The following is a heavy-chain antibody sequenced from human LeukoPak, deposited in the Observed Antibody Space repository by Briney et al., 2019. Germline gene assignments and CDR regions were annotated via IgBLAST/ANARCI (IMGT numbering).Heavy chain of an antibody. CDR2: INHSGST. Sequence: SETLSLTCAVYGGSFSGYYWSWIRQPPGKGQEWIGEINHSGSTNYNPSLKSRVTISVDTSKNQFSLKLSSVTAADTAVYYCARVYDSSGYYYSYFDYWGQGTPVTVSS. CDR3: ARVYDSSGYYYSYFDY. V-gene: IGHV4-34*01. J-gene: IGHJ4*02. CDR1: GGSFSGYY. D-gene: IGHD3-22*01.